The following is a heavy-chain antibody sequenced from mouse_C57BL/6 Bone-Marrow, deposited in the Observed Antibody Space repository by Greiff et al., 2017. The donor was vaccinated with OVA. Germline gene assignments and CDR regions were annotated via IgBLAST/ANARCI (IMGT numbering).Heavy chain of an antibody. V-gene: IGHV5-9-1*02. CDR1: GFTFSSYA. CDR2: ISSGGDYI. Sequence: EVQRVESGEGLVKPGGSLKLSCAASGFTFSSYAMSWVRQTPEKRLEWVAYISSGGDYIYYADTVKGRFTISRDNARNTLYLQMSSLKSEDTAMYYCTREGIYYDYDAFAYWGQGTLVTVSA. J-gene: IGHJ3*01. D-gene: IGHD2-4*01. CDR3: TREGIYYDYDAFAY.